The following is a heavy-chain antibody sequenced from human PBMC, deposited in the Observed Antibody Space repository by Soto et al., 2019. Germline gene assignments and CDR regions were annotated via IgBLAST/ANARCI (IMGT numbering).Heavy chain of an antibody. Sequence: SETLSLTFAVYGGSFSGYYWSWIRQPPGKSLKCIGEINHSGSTNYNPSLKRRVTISVDTSNNQLSLKLSSVTAADTAVYYCARGTTPPYNSRWPYFDYWAQGTLVTVS. CDR2: INHSGST. CDR1: GGSFSGYY. V-gene: IGHV4-34*01. D-gene: IGHD6-13*01. J-gene: IGHJ4*02. CDR3: ARGTTPPYNSRWPYFDY.